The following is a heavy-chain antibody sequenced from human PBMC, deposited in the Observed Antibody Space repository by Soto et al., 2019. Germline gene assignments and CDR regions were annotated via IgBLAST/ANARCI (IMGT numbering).Heavy chain of an antibody. Sequence: GGSLRLSCAASGFTFSSYGMHLVRQAPGKGLEWVAVISYDGSNKYYADSVKGRFTISRDNSKNTLYLQMNSLRAEDTAVYYCAKDLLECSGGSCYRKYYYYGMDVWGQGTTVTVSS. J-gene: IGHJ6*02. CDR3: AKDLLECSGGSCYRKYYYYGMDV. V-gene: IGHV3-30*18. CDR2: ISYDGSNK. D-gene: IGHD2-15*01. CDR1: GFTFSSYG.